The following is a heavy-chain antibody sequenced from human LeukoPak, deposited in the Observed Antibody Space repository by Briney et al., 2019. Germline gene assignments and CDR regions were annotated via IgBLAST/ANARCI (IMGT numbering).Heavy chain of an antibody. CDR2: INHSGST. CDR3: ARDDFWSRPGDV. Sequence: PSETLSLTWAVHGGSFSGYYWSWIRQPPGKGLEWTGEINHSGSTSYNPSLKSRVTISVDTSKNQFSLKLSSVTAADTAVYYCARDDFWSRPGDVWGKGTTVTVSS. D-gene: IGHD3-3*01. CDR1: GGSFSGYY. V-gene: IGHV4-34*01. J-gene: IGHJ6*04.